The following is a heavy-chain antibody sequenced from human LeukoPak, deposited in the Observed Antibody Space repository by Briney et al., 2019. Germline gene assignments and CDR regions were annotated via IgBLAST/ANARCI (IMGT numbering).Heavy chain of an antibody. CDR1: GFTFSSSA. CDR2: IAHHGNNK. J-gene: IGHJ4*02. CDR3: AKDGSWSCTD. V-gene: IGHV3-30*02. Sequence: HHGESLKISCGASGFTFSSSAMHWVRQGPGKGLEWVAYIAHHGNNKYYADSVKGRFTISRDNSKGSLYLQMNSLRADDTAVYYCAKDGSWSCTDWGQGTLVRVSS. D-gene: IGHD2-8*02.